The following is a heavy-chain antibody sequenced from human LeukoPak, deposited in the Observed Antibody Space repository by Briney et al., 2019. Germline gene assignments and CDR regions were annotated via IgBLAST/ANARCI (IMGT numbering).Heavy chain of an antibody. CDR1: GFTFSTYW. D-gene: IGHD2/OR15-2a*01. J-gene: IGHJ4*02. V-gene: IGHV3-74*01. CDR2: VNGDGSSK. Sequence: GGSLRLSCTAYGFTFSTYWMHWVRQAPGKGLVWVSRVNGDGSSKVYADSVKGRFTISRDNAKNTLYLQMNSLRAEDTAVYYCARDISPAHFWGQGTLVTVSS. CDR3: ARDISPAHF.